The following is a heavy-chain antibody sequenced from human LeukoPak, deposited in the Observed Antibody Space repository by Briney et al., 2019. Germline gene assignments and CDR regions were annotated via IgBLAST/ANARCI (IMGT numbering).Heavy chain of an antibody. J-gene: IGHJ5*02. CDR1: GYTYSRYD. V-gene: IGHV1-8*03. Sequence: ASVNVSCKTSGYTYSRYDIHSVREATGQGLEWMGWMNPNSWNTGYAQKFQGRVTLTRNASINTAYMDLSSLTSEDTAVYYCARGLGSTGSEGDNWCGPWGQGTLVTVSS. D-gene: IGHD6-25*01. CDR2: MNPNSWNT. CDR3: ARGLGSTGSEGDNWCGP.